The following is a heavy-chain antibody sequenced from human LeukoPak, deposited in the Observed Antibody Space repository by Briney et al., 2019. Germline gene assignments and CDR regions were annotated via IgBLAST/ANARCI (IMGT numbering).Heavy chain of an antibody. Sequence: SETLSLTCAVYGGSFSGCYWSWIRQPPGKGLEWIGEINHSGSTNYNPSLKSRVTISVDTSKNQFSLKLSSVTAADTAVYYCARVRRGGYDFWSGYYLYYYYYMDVWGKGTTVTVSS. CDR1: GGSFSGCY. CDR3: ARVRRGGYDFWSGYYLYYYYYMDV. D-gene: IGHD3-3*01. CDR2: INHSGST. V-gene: IGHV4-34*01. J-gene: IGHJ6*03.